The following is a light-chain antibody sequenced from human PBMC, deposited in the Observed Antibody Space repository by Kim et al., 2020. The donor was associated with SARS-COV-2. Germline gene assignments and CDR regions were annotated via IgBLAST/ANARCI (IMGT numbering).Light chain of an antibody. V-gene: IGLV3-19*01. CDR3: NSRDSSGNHWV. CDR2: GKN. CDR1: SLRSYY. J-gene: IGLJ3*02. Sequence: SPELTQDPAVSVALGQTVRITCQGDSLRSYYASWYQQKPGQAPVLVIYGKNNRPSGIPDRFSGSSSGNTASLTITGAQAEDEADYYCNSRDSSGNHWVFGGGTQLTVL.